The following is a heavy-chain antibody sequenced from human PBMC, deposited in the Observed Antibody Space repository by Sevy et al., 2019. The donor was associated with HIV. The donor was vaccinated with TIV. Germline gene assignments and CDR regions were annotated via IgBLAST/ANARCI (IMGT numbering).Heavy chain of an antibody. D-gene: IGHD5-12*01. CDR3: ARGYDLYYFDY. Sequence: SESLSLTCAVSGGSISSGGYCWSWIRQPPGKGLEWIGYIYHSGSTYYNPSLKSRVTISVDRSKNQFSLKLSSVNAADTAVYYCARGYDLYYFDYWGQGTLVTVSS. CDR2: IYHSGST. V-gene: IGHV4-30-2*01. CDR1: GGSISSGGYC. J-gene: IGHJ4*02.